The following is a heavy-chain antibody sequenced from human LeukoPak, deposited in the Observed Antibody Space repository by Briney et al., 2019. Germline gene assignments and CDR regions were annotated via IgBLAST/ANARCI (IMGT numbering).Heavy chain of an antibody. CDR2: IYYSGST. CDR1: GGSISSYY. Sequence: SETLSLTCTVSGGSISSYYWSWIRQPAGKGLEWIGYIYYSGSTNYNPSLKSRVTISVDTSKNQFSLKLSSVTAADTAVYYCAREWMVPDWFDPWGQGTLVTVSS. D-gene: IGHD6-19*01. J-gene: IGHJ5*02. V-gene: IGHV4-59*01. CDR3: AREWMVPDWFDP.